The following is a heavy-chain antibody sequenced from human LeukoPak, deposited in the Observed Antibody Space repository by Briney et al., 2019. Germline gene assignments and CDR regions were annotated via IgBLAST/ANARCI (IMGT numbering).Heavy chain of an antibody. V-gene: IGHV1-2*02. Sequence: ASVKVSCKTSGYTFSDYYIHWVRQAPGQGLEWMGWINPNSGGTNYAQNFQDRLTMTRDTSITTTYMELSRLRSDDTAVYYCARDQGSSGTYYPYWGQGTLVTVSS. D-gene: IGHD1-26*01. CDR1: GYTFSDYY. CDR2: INPNSGGT. J-gene: IGHJ4*02. CDR3: ARDQGSSGTYYPY.